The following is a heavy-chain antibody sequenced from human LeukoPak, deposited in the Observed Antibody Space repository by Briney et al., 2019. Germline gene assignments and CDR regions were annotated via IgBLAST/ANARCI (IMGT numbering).Heavy chain of an antibody. V-gene: IGHV4-34*01. CDR1: GGSFSGYY. CDR3: ARSAYGSSWKSNPFDY. D-gene: IGHD6-13*01. J-gene: IGHJ4*01. Sequence: SETLSLTCAVYGGSFSGYYWSWIRQPPGKGLEWIGEINHSGSTNYNPSLKSRVTISVDTSKNQFSLKLSSVTAADTAVYYCARSAYGSSWKSNPFDYGGQEPWSPSPQ. CDR2: INHSGST.